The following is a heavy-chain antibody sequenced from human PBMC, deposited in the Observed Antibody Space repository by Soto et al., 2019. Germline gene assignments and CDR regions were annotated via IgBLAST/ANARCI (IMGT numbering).Heavy chain of an antibody. Sequence: SETLSLTCSVSGGSINNSTSFWGWLRQSPGKGLEWIATINYRWPAEYNPSLKSRVTISVDRSRNVLSLQMNYVTAPDTAVYYCAREDSIIIPAVSDFWGQGTLVTVSS. D-gene: IGHD2-2*01. CDR2: INYRWPA. CDR1: GGSINNSTSF. CDR3: AREDSIIIPAVSDF. J-gene: IGHJ4*02. V-gene: IGHV4-39*02.